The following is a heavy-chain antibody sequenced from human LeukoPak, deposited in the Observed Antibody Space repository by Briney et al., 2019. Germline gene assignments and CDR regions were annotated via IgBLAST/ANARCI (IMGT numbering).Heavy chain of an antibody. CDR3: ARDREYSSSSDY. CDR1: GYTFTSYG. CDR2: ISAYNGDT. Sequence: ASVKISCKASGYTFTSYGISWVRQAPGQGLEWMGWISAYNGDTNYAQKLQGRVTMTTDTSTSTAYMELRSLRSDDTAVYYCARDREYSSSSDYWGQGTLVTVSS. J-gene: IGHJ4*02. V-gene: IGHV1-18*01. D-gene: IGHD6-6*01.